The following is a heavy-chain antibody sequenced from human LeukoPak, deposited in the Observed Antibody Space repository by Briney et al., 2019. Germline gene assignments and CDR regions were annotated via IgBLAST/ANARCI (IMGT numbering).Heavy chain of an antibody. CDR3: ARVMAVNPDWFDP. V-gene: IGHV4-61*02. D-gene: IGHD5-24*01. CDR2: IYNTGST. Sequence: SETLSLTCTVSGASISSESYYWTWIRQPAGKGLEWIGRIYNTGSTKYNPSLKSRVTISIETSKNQFSLKLNSVTAADTAVYYCARVMAVNPDWFDPWGQGTLVTVSS. J-gene: IGHJ5*02. CDR1: GASISSESYY.